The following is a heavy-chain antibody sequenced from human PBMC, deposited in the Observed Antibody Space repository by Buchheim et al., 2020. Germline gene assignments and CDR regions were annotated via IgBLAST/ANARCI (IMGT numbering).Heavy chain of an antibody. D-gene: IGHD3-10*01. J-gene: IGHJ4*02. CDR1: GGSFSGYY. V-gene: IGHV4-34*01. Sequence: QVQLQQWGAGLLKPSETLSLTCAVYGGSFSGYYWSWIRQPPGKGLEWFGEINHSGSTNYNPSLKSRVTISVDTSKNQFSLKLSSVTAADTAVYYCARLSKPTITMVRGAYFDYWGQGTL. CDR3: ARLSKPTITMVRGAYFDY. CDR2: INHSGST.